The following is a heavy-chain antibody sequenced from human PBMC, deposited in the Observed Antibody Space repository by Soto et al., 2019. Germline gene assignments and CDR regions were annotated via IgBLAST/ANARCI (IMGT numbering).Heavy chain of an antibody. V-gene: IGHV3-48*01. CDR3: ARANYYGSTRDFDY. D-gene: IGHD3-10*01. CDR2: ISSSSSTI. Sequence: GGSLRLSCAASGFTFSSYSMNWVRQAPGKGLEWVSYISSSSSTIYYADSVKGRFTISRDNAKNSLYLQMNSLRAEDTAVYYSARANYYGSTRDFDYCGQGTLVTXSS. J-gene: IGHJ4*02. CDR1: GFTFSSYS.